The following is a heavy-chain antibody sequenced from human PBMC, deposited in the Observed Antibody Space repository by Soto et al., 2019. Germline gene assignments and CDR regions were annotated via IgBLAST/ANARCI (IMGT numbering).Heavy chain of an antibody. J-gene: IGHJ3*02. CDR3: ARFSSGDAFDI. V-gene: IGHV3-23*01. D-gene: IGHD6-19*01. CDR2: ISGSGVST. CDR1: GFSFSTYA. Sequence: EVQLLESGGGLVQPGGSLRLSCAASGFSFSTYALSWVRQARGKGLEWVSAISGSGVSTYYADSVKGRFTISRDNAKNSLYLQMNSLRAEDTAVYYCARFSSGDAFDIWGQGTMVTVSS.